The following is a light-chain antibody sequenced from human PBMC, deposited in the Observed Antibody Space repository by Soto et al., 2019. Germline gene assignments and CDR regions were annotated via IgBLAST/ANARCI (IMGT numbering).Light chain of an antibody. CDR1: QNIGNY. V-gene: IGKV3-11*01. CDR3: LQYIHWPFT. J-gene: IGKJ3*01. Sequence: ETVLTQSPATLSLSPGQRATLSCRASQNIGNYLAWYQQKPGQAPRLLIYDASNRATGIPARFSGSGSGTDFALTISSLEPEDFAVYYCLQYIHWPFTFGPGTKVDIK. CDR2: DAS.